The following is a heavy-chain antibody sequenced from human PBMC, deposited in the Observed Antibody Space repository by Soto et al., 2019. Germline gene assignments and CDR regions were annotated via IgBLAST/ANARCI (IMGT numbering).Heavy chain of an antibody. V-gene: IGHV4-4*07. CDR3: ARGQRFSDWFDP. CDR1: GGSISSYY. J-gene: IGHJ5*02. Sequence: SETLSLTCTVSGGSISSYYWSWIRQPAGKGLEWIGRIYTSGSTNYNPSLKSRVTMSVDTSKNQFSLRLTSVTAADTAVYYCARGQRFSDWFDPWGQGTLVTVSS. D-gene: IGHD3-3*01. CDR2: IYTSGST.